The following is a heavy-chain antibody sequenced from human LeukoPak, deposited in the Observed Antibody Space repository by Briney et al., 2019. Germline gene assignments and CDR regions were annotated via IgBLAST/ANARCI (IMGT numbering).Heavy chain of an antibody. Sequence: PSETLSLTCTVAGGSISSISYYWGWIRQPPVKGLEWTGSIYSSGSTYYNPSLKSLVTLTVDTSKNEFSLKLSPVTAADTAVYYGAREPAESSDFHNTLLRHPIGAFDIWGQGTMVTVSS. CDR2: IYSSGST. D-gene: IGHD3-3*01. CDR1: GGSISSISYY. CDR3: AREPAESSDFHNTLLRHPIGAFDI. V-gene: IGHV4-39*02. J-gene: IGHJ3*02.